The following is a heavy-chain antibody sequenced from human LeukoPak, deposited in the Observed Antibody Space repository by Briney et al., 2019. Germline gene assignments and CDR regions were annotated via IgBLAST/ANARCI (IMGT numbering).Heavy chain of an antibody. CDR1: GFTFSSYE. J-gene: IGHJ5*02. CDR2: ISHSGSTI. Sequence: GGSLRLSCVVSGFTFSSYEMNWVRQAPGKGLEWVSYISHSGSTIYYAGSVKGRFTISRDNAKNSLYLQMNSLRTEDTAVYYCARSRGVDWFDPWGQGTLVTVSS. D-gene: IGHD2-15*01. CDR3: ARSRGVDWFDP. V-gene: IGHV3-48*03.